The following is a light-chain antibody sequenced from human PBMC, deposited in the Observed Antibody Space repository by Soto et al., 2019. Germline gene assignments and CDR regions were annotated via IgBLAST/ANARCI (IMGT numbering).Light chain of an antibody. CDR2: AAS. CDR1: QGISTL. Sequence: DIQMTQSPYSVSASVGDRVTITCRASQGISTLLAWYQQKPGKGPKLLIYAASSFQSGVPSRFSGSGSGTDVTLPISSLHPCEFAAYCWQQANSFPITCGQGTRLEIK. J-gene: IGKJ5*01. V-gene: IGKV1-12*01. CDR3: QQANSFPIT.